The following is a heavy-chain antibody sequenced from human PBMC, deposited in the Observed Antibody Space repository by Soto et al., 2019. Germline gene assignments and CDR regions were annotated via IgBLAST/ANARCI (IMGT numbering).Heavy chain of an antibody. CDR3: AKAPSSGWSYYSYGMDV. CDR2: ISGSASSR. CDR1: GFTFSSYA. V-gene: IGHV3-23*01. J-gene: IGHJ6*02. D-gene: IGHD6-19*01. Sequence: GGSLRLSCAASGFTFSSYAMSWVRQAPGKGLEWVSLISGSASSRYYADSVKGRFTISRDNSKNTLFLQMNSLRAEDTAVYYCAKAPSSGWSYYSYGMDVWGQGTTVTFSS.